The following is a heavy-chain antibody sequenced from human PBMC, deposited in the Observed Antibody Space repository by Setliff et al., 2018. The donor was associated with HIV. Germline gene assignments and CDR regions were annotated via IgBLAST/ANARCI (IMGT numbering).Heavy chain of an antibody. V-gene: IGHV4-4*02. D-gene: IGHD3-22*01. CDR1: GGSISSDNW. Sequence: PSETLSLTCAVSGGSISSDNWWTWVRQPPGKGLEGSGEIYHSEYTNYNASLKGRVTMSVDKSKNQFSLKLSCVTAADAAVYYCASRVYYYDSSGYLREEGFDPWGQGTLVTVSS. CDR3: ASRVYYYDSSGYLREEGFDP. CDR2: IYHSEYT. J-gene: IGHJ5*02.